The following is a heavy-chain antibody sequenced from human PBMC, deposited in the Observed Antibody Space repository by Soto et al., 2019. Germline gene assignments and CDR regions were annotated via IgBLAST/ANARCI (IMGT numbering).Heavy chain of an antibody. CDR1: CVSVNSSCSS. Sequence: SETLSLTCTLACVSVNSSCSSWGWIRQFPGTGLEWIGPISSSENTYYNPSLMSRVTIYVDKSKNEFSLKLSSVTASDTAVYYFVRLKGYCNSTNCHGYYGMDVWGQGTTVT. CDR3: VRLKGYCNSTNCHGYYGMDV. J-gene: IGHJ6*02. V-gene: IGHV4-39*01. D-gene: IGHD2-2*01. CDR2: ISSSENT.